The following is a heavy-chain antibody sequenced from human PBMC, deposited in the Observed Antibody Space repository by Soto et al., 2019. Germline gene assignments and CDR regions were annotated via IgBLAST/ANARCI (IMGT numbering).Heavy chain of an antibody. CDR2: ISAYNGNT. CDR3: ARVGAAHDFWSGYSYGMDV. V-gene: IGHV1-18*04. J-gene: IGHJ6*02. D-gene: IGHD3-3*01. Sequence: QVQLVQSGAEVKKPGASVKVSCKASGYTFTSYGISWVRQAPGQGLEWMGWISAYNGNTNYAQKLQGRVTMTTDTSTSTAYRELRRLRSDDTAVYYCARVGAAHDFWSGYSYGMDVWGQGTTVTVSS. CDR1: GYTFTSYG.